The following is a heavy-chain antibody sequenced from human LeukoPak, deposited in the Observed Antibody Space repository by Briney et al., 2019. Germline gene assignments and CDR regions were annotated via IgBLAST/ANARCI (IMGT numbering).Heavy chain of an antibody. CDR1: GFTFSSYG. V-gene: IGHV3-33*01. D-gene: IGHD3-9*01. Sequence: GGSLRLSCAASGFTFSSYGMHWVRQAPVKGLEWVAVIWYDGSNKYYADSVKGRFTISRDNSKNTLYLQMNSLRAEDTAVYYCARKSILTGREFDYWGQGTLVTVSS. CDR2: IWYDGSNK. J-gene: IGHJ4*02. CDR3: ARKSILTGREFDY.